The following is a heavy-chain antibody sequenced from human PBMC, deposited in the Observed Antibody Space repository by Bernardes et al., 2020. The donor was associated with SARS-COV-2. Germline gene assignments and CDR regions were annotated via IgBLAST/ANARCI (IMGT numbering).Heavy chain of an antibody. D-gene: IGHD6-19*01. CDR1: GFTFSSYW. CDR3: GKRAVAGNHWYFDL. CDR2: INGDGSSI. V-gene: IGHV3-74*01. J-gene: IGHJ2*01. Sequence: GGSLRLSCAASGFTFSSYWMHWVRLGPGKGPVWVSRINGDGSSINYADSVKGRFTISRDKASNTLHLQLDSLRVEDTAVYYCGKRAVAGNHWYFDLWGRGTLVTVSS.